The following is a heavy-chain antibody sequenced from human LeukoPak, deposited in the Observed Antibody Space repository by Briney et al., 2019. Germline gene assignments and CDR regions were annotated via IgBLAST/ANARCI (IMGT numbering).Heavy chain of an antibody. D-gene: IGHD6-6*01. CDR3: AREARPSYYFDY. J-gene: IGHJ4*02. CDR1: GASISSGYYY. Sequence: PSQTLSLTCTVSGASISSGYYYWSWIRQPAGKGLEWIGRISASGSTDYNPSFKSRVTISENTSTNQFSLRLSSVTATDTAVYYCAREARPSYYFDYWGQGTLVTVSS. CDR2: ISASGST. V-gene: IGHV4-61*02.